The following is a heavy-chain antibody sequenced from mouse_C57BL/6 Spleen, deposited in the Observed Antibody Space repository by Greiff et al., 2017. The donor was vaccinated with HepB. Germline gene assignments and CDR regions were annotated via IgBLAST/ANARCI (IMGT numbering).Heavy chain of an antibody. V-gene: IGHV1-69*01. Sequence: QVHVKQPGAELVMPGASVKLSCKASGYTFTSYWMHWVKQRPGQGLEWIGEIDPSDSYTNYNQKFKGKSTLTVDKSSSTAYMQLSSLTSEDSAVYYCARCRYSNLLYAMDYWGQGTSVTVSS. CDR3: ARCRYSNLLYAMDY. D-gene: IGHD2-5*01. J-gene: IGHJ4*01. CDR1: GYTFTSYW. CDR2: IDPSDSYT.